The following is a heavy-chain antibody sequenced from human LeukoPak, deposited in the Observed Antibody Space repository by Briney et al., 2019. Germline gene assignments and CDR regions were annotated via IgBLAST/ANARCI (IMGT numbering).Heavy chain of an antibody. CDR3: ARAGSGWSF. J-gene: IGHJ4*02. V-gene: IGHV1-2*02. CDR1: GYSFTGFY. Sequence: ASVKVSCKASGYSFTGFYLHWVRQDVRQGLQWMGWIDPKSGTTKYASRFQGRVTMTGDTSTRTVYMEVTSLRSDDTAVYYCARAGSGWSFWGQGTLLTVSA. D-gene: IGHD6-19*01. CDR2: IDPKSGTT.